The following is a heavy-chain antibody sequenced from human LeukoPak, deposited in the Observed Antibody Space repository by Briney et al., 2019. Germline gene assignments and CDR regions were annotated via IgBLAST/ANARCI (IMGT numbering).Heavy chain of an antibody. J-gene: IGHJ4*02. CDR1: GFTVSSNY. CDR2: IYSGGST. V-gene: IGHV3-53*01. Sequence: GGSLRLSCAASGFTVSSNYMSWVRQAPGKGLEWGSVIYSGGSTYYADSVKGRFTISRDNSKNTLYLQMNSLRAEDTAVYYCARDRGYNYGYCFDYWGQGTLVTVSS. D-gene: IGHD5-18*01. CDR3: ARDRGYNYGYCFDY.